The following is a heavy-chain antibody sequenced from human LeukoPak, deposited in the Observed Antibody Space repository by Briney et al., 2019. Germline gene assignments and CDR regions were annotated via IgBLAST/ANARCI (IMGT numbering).Heavy chain of an antibody. CDR2: ISSSSNYM. J-gene: IGHJ4*02. CDR3: ARFPNYDILTGYYLRASPGLRESHFDY. D-gene: IGHD3-9*01. Sequence: GGSLRLSCAASGFTFSSYSMNWARQAPGKGLEWVSSISSSSNYMYYADSVKGRFTISRDNAKNSLYLQMNSLRAEDTAVYYCARFPNYDILTGYYLRASPGLRESHFDYWGQGTLVTVSS. V-gene: IGHV3-21*01. CDR1: GFTFSSYS.